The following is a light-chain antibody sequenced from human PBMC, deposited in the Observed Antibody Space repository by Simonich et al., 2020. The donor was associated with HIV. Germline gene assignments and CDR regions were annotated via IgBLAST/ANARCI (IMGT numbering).Light chain of an antibody. V-gene: IGKV1-39*01. CDR2: AAS. J-gene: IGKJ3*01. Sequence: DIQMTQSPSSLSASVGDSVPITCRASQGISNYLSWYQHKPGKAPKLLLYAASRLESGVPSRFSGSGSGTDFTLTISSLQPEDFATYYCQQSYSTPFTFGPGTKVDIK. CDR1: QGISNY. CDR3: QQSYSTPFT.